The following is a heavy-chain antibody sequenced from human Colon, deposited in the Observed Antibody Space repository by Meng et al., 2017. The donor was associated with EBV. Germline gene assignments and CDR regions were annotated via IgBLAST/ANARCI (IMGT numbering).Heavy chain of an antibody. CDR3: ARGPYCGGDCYWFDP. CDR1: GHSISRGDYS. V-gene: IGHV4-30-2*01. J-gene: IGHJ5*02. CDR2: LFHCRT. D-gene: IGHD2-21*02. Sequence: QPLRQESDYALVLPSLSLSLSCAVSGHSISRGDYSWSWIRQPPGHGLELIGYLFHCRTTYNTSLKSRVTISVDNSKNQFSLRLTSVTAADTAVYYCARGPYCGGDCYWFDPWGQGTLVTVSS.